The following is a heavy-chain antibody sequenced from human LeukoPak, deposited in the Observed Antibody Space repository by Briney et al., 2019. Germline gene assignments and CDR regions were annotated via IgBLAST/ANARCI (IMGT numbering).Heavy chain of an antibody. CDR2: ISWNSGSI. CDR1: GFTFDDYA. J-gene: IGHJ5*02. Sequence: PGGSLRLSCAASGFTFDDYAMHWVRQAPGKGLEWVSGISWNSGSIGYADSVKGRFTISRDNAKNSLYLQMNSLRAEDTALYYCAKGGSWVSPGFDPWGQGTLVTVSS. V-gene: IGHV3-9*01. CDR3: AKGGSWVSPGFDP. D-gene: IGHD1-14*01.